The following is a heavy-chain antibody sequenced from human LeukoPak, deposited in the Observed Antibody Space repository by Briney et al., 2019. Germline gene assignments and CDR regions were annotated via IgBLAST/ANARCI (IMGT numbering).Heavy chain of an antibody. CDR1: GFTFSSYW. CDR3: ARDVPTVTTYWFDP. Sequence: GGSLRLSCAASGFTFSSYWMHWVRQAPGRGLVRVSRINSDGSSTSYADSVKGRFTISRDNAKNTLYLQMNSLRAEDTAVYYCARDVPTVTTYWFDPWGQGTLVTVSS. V-gene: IGHV3-74*01. CDR2: INSDGSST. J-gene: IGHJ5*02. D-gene: IGHD4-17*01.